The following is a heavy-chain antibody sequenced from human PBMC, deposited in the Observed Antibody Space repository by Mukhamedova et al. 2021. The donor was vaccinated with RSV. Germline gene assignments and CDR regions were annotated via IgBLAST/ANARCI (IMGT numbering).Heavy chain of an antibody. V-gene: IGHV3-11*05. D-gene: IGHD2-15*01. J-gene: IGHJ5*02. Sequence: APGKGLEWVSYISSSSSYTNYADSVKGRFTISRDNAKNSLYLQMNSLRAEDTAVYYCARGEARYCSGGSCETNWFDPLGQGTLVTV. CDR2: ISSSSSYT. CDR3: ARGEARYCSGGSCETNWFDP.